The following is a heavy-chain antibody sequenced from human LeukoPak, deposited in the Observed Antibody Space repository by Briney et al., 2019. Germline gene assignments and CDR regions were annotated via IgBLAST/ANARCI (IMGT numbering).Heavy chain of an antibody. Sequence: SETLSLTCAASGYSITSGYYWGWIRQPPGKGLGWIGSIYHSGTSYYNPSLKSRVTISVDTSKNHFSLKLTSVTAADTAIYYCARHEPTGGNWFDSWGQGTLVTVSS. J-gene: IGHJ5*01. CDR1: GYSITSGYY. D-gene: IGHD4-17*01. V-gene: IGHV4-38-2*01. CDR2: IYHSGTS. CDR3: ARHEPTGGNWFDS.